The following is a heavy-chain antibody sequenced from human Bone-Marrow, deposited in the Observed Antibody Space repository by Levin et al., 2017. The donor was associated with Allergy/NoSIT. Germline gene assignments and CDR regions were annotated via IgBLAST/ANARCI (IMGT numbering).Heavy chain of an antibody. CDR2: IYHSGST. V-gene: IGHV4-4*02. J-gene: IGHJ4*02. Sequence: SETLSLTCAVSGGSISSSNWWSWVRQPPGKGLEWIGEIYHSGSTNYNPSLKSRVTISVDKSKNQFSLKLSSVTAADTAVYYCARGDPYDSSGRRYYFDYWGQGTLVTVSS. D-gene: IGHD3-22*01. CDR3: ARGDPYDSSGRRYYFDY. CDR1: GGSISSSNW.